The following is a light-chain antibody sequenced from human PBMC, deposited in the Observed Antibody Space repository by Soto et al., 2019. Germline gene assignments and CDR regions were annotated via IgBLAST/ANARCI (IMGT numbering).Light chain of an antibody. Sequence: ALQMTQSPSSLSASVGDRVTITCRASQGIRNDLGWYQQKPGKAPKLLIYAASSLQSGVPSRFSGSGAGTDFTLTISSLQPEDFATYYCLQDYNYPRTFGQVTKVEIK. CDR2: AAS. J-gene: IGKJ1*01. CDR1: QGIRND. V-gene: IGKV1-6*01. CDR3: LQDYNYPRT.